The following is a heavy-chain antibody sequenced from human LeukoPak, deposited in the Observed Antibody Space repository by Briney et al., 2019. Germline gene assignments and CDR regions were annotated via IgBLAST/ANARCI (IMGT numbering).Heavy chain of an antibody. V-gene: IGHV1-69*05. D-gene: IGHD5-24*01. CDR3: ARASDGYNMSY. J-gene: IGHJ4*02. CDR2: IIPIFGTA. CDR1: GGTFSSYV. Sequence: SVKVSCNASGGTFSSYVISWVRQAPGQGLEWMGGIIPIFGTANYAQKFQGSVTITTDESTSTASMAVSSLRSEDTAVSSCARASDGYNMSYWGQGTLVTVSS.